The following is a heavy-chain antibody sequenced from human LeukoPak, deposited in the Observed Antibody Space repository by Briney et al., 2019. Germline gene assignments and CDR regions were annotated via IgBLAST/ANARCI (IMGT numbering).Heavy chain of an antibody. CDR2: TYYRSKWYN. Sequence: SQTLSLTCAISGDSVSSNSAAWNWIRQSPSRGLEWLGRTYYRSKWYNDYAVSVKSRITVNPDTSENQFSLQLNSVTPEDTAVYYCARAHPSIVGATTGRYFFDYWGQGTLVTVSS. V-gene: IGHV6-1*01. CDR3: ARAHPSIVGATTGRYFFDY. J-gene: IGHJ4*02. CDR1: GDSVSSNSAA. D-gene: IGHD1-26*01.